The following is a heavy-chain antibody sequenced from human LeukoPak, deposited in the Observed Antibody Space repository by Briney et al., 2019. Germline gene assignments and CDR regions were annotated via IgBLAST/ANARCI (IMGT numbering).Heavy chain of an antibody. Sequence: PGGSLRLSCAASGFTFSSYAMSWVRQAPGKGLEWVSGISWNSGSIGYADSVKGRFTISRDNAKNSLYLQMNSLRAEDTALYYCARGGLLWFGEYFDYWGQGTLVTVSS. V-gene: IGHV3-9*01. CDR2: ISWNSGSI. CDR3: ARGGLLWFGEYFDY. D-gene: IGHD3-10*01. J-gene: IGHJ4*02. CDR1: GFTFSSYA.